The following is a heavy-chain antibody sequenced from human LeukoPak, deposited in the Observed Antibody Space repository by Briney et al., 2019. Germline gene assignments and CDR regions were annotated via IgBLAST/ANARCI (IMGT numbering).Heavy chain of an antibody. J-gene: IGHJ4*02. CDR3: ARENFYDSSSYYYALDY. D-gene: IGHD3-22*01. CDR1: GFTFSSYG. Sequence: PGGSLRLSCAASGFTFSSYGMHWVRQAPGKGLEWVAVILSDGSKEFYTDSVKGRFTISRDNSKNTLYLQTNSLRAEDTAVYYCARENFYDSSSYYYALDYWGQGTLVTVSS. V-gene: IGHV3-33*01. CDR2: ILSDGSKE.